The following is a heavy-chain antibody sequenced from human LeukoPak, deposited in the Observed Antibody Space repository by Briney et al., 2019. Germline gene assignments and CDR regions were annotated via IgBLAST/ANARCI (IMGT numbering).Heavy chain of an antibody. V-gene: IGHV4-4*07. D-gene: IGHD3-3*01. CDR1: GGSISSYY. J-gene: IGHJ6*02. CDR2: IYTSGST. Sequence: SETLSLTCTVSGGSISSYYWSWIRQPAGKGLEWIGRIYTSGSTNYNPSLKNRVTMSVDTSKNQFSLKLSSVTAADTAVYYCARDEDFWSGHNYGMDVWGQGTTVTVSS. CDR3: ARDEDFWSGHNYGMDV.